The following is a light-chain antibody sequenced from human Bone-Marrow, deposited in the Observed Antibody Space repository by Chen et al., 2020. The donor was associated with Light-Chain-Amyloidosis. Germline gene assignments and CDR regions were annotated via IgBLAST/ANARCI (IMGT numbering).Light chain of an antibody. CDR1: DLPTKY. V-gene: IGLV3-25*03. Sequence: SYELTQPPSVSLSPGQTARITCAGDDLPTKYAYWYQQKPGQAPVLVIHRDTERPSGISERFSGASSATTATLTISGVQAEDEADYHCQSADSSGTYEVIFGGGTKLTVL. CDR3: QSADSSGTYEVI. CDR2: RDT. J-gene: IGLJ2*01.